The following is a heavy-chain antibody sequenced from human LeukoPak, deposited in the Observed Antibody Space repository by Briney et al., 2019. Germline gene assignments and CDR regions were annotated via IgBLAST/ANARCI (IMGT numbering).Heavy chain of an antibody. J-gene: IGHJ4*02. Sequence: ASVKVSCKASGYTFTDYYMHWLRQAPGQGLEWMGWINPNSGGTNYVQKFQGRVTMTRDTSISTAYMELSRLRSDDTAVYYRARALRRNWQGYFDYWGQGTLVTVSS. CDR3: ARALRRNWQGYFDY. CDR2: INPNSGGT. D-gene: IGHD1-1*01. CDR1: GYTFTDYY. V-gene: IGHV1-2*02.